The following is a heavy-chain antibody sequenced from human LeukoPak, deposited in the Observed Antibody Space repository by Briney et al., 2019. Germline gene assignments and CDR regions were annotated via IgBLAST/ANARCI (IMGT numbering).Heavy chain of an antibody. CDR1: GGSISSRSYY. Sequence: PSETLSLACTVSGGSISSRSYYWGWIRQPPGKGLEWIGSIYYSGSTYYNPSLKSRVTISVDTSKNQFSLKLSSVTAADTAVYYCARHAEAAAGTSYYYYYMDVWGKGTTVTVSS. CDR3: ARHAEAAAGTSYYYYYMDV. J-gene: IGHJ6*03. CDR2: IYYSGST. V-gene: IGHV4-39*01. D-gene: IGHD6-13*01.